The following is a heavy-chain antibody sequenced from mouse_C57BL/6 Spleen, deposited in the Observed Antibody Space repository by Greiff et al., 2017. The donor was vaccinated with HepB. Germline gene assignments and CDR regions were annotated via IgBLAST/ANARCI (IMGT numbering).Heavy chain of an antibody. Sequence: QVQLQQSGAELVRPGTSVKMSCKASGYTFTNYWIGWAKQRPGHGLEWIGDIYPGGGYTNYNEKFKGKAKLTAVTSASTAYMQFSSLTSEDSAVYFCARSYYINYEYDFDYWGQGTTLTVSS. J-gene: IGHJ2*01. CDR1: GYTFTNYW. D-gene: IGHD2-5*01. V-gene: IGHV1-63*01. CDR2: IYPGGGYT. CDR3: ARSYYINYEYDFDY.